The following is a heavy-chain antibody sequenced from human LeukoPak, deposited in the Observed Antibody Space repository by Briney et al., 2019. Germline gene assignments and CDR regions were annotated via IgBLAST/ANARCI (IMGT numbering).Heavy chain of an antibody. CDR2: VYYTGIT. V-gene: IGHV4-59*01. CDR3: AREFSSGRKHNNWFDP. J-gene: IGHJ5*02. Sequence: SETLSLTCTVSGDSISRYYWSWLRQPPGEGLEWIGFVYYTGITDYNPSLKSRVTISVDTSKNQFSLNLRSVTAADTAVYYCAREFSSGRKHNNWFDPWGQGTLVTVSS. CDR1: GDSISRYY. D-gene: IGHD6-19*01.